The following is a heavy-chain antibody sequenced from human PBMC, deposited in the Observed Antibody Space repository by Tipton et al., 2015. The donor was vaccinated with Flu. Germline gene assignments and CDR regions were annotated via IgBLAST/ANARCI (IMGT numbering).Heavy chain of an antibody. D-gene: IGHD1-26*01. V-gene: IGHV4-38-2*02. Sequence: LRLSCTVSGYSISSGYYWGWIRQPPGKGLEWIGSIYHSGSTYYNPSLKSRVTISVDTSKNQFSLKLSSVTAADTAVYYCAREWDIVGATAGWFDPWGQGTLVTVSS. CDR3: AREWDIVGATAGWFDP. J-gene: IGHJ5*02. CDR1: GYSISSGYY. CDR2: IYHSGST.